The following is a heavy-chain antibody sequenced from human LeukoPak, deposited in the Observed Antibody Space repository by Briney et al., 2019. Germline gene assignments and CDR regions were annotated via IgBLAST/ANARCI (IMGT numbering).Heavy chain of an antibody. J-gene: IGHJ4*02. D-gene: IGHD3-10*01. CDR1: GFTFSSYA. Sequence: PGGSLRLSCAASGFTFSSYAMSWVRQAPGKGLEWVSAISGSGGSTYYADSVKGRFTISRDNSKNTLYLQINGLRAEDTAVYYCARDVYGSNYFDNWGQGTLVTVSS. CDR3: ARDVYGSNYFDN. V-gene: IGHV3-23*01. CDR2: ISGSGGST.